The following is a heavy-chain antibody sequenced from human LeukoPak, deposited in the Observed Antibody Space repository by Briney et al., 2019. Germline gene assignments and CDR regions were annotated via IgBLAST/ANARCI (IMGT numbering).Heavy chain of an antibody. J-gene: IGHJ4*02. V-gene: IGHV1-18*01. Sequence: ASVKVSCKASGYTFTSYGISWVRQAPGQGLEWMGWISAYNGNTNYAQKLQGRVTMTTDTSTSTAYMELRSLRSDDTAVYYCARVPLIWFGKLCYFDYWGQGTLVTVSS. D-gene: IGHD3-10*01. CDR1: GYTFTSYG. CDR3: ARVPLIWFGKLCYFDY. CDR2: ISAYNGNT.